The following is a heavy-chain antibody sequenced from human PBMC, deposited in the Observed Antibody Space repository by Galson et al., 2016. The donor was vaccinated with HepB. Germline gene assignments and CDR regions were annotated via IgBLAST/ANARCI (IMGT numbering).Heavy chain of an antibody. Sequence: SLRLSCAASGFTFRNAWMSWVRQAPGKGLEWLGHIKSKADGGTTDYAAPVKGRFTISRDDSKNTLYLQMNSLKTEDTAVYYCTTDHIVVVVAATPWFDPWGQGTLVTVSS. V-gene: IGHV3-15*01. D-gene: IGHD2-15*01. CDR3: TTDHIVVVVAATPWFDP. J-gene: IGHJ5*02. CDR2: IKSKADGGTT. CDR1: GFTFRNAW.